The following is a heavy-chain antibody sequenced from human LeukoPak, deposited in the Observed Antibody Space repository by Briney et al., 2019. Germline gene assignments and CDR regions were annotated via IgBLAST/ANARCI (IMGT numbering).Heavy chain of an antibody. D-gene: IGHD4-17*01. CDR2: ISSGSTI. Sequence: GGSLRLSCAASGFTFSDYYMSWIRQAPGKGLEWVSYISSGSTIYYADSVKGRFTISRDNSKNTLYLQMNSLRAEDTAVYYCAKDLYGDYGVVGYYGMDVWGQGTTVTVSS. CDR1: GFTFSDYY. V-gene: IGHV3-11*01. J-gene: IGHJ6*02. CDR3: AKDLYGDYGVVGYYGMDV.